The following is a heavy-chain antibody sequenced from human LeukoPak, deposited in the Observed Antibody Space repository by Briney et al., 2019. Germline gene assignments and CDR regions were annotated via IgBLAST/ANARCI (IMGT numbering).Heavy chain of an antibody. J-gene: IGHJ4*02. CDR2: FDPENGET. D-gene: IGHD3-22*01. CDR1: GYTLTELS. Sequence: VASVKVSCTVSGYTLTELSMHWVRQAPGTGLEWMGGFDPENGETIHAQKFQGRVTMTEDTSTDTAYMELGSLRSEDTAVYYCATDRPGGDSSRYWGQGTLVTVSS. V-gene: IGHV1-24*01. CDR3: ATDRPGGDSSRY.